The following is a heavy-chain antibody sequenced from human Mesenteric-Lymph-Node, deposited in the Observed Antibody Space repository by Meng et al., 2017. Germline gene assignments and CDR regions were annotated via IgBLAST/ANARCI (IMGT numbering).Heavy chain of an antibody. CDR1: GDSISNNYW. Sequence: QVQLQEPGPGLVKPSGTLSLTCAVSGDSISNNYWWTWVRQSPGKGLEWIGEISHTGTTNYNPSLESRVTISVDKSNNQFSLKLTSVTAADTAVYYCASLMTTYSYWGQGILVTVSS. V-gene: IGHV4-4*02. CDR2: ISHTGTT. J-gene: IGHJ4*02. CDR3: ASLMTTYSY. D-gene: IGHD4-11*01.